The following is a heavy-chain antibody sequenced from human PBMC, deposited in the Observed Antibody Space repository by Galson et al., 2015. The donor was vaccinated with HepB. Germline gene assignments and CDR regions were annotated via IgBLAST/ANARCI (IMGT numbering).Heavy chain of an antibody. CDR1: GFTLSSSA. V-gene: IGHV3-30*04. CDR3: ARGDIVVADTMSGLDY. Sequence: SLRLSCAASGFTLSSSAMDWVRQAPGKGLEWVAVISNDGRNKYYADSVKGRFTISRDNSKNTLYLQMNSLRAEDTAVYYCARGDIVVADTMSGLDYWGQGTLVTVSS. D-gene: IGHD2-15*01. J-gene: IGHJ4*02. CDR2: ISNDGRNK.